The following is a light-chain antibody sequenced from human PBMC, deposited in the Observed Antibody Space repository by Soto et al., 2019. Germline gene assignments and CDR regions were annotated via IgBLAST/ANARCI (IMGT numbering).Light chain of an antibody. CDR2: EVC. Sequence: QSVLTQPPSASGSPGQSVTISCTGTSSDVGGYYFVSWYQQHPGKAPKLIIYEVCKRPSGVPDRFSGSKSGNTASLTVSGLQAEDEADYYCSSYAGNNNLIFGGGTKLTVL. V-gene: IGLV2-8*01. CDR3: SSYAGNNNLI. J-gene: IGLJ2*01. CDR1: SSDVGGYYF.